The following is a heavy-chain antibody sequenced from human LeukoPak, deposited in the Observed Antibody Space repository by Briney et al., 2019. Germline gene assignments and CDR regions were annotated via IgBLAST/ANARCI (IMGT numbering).Heavy chain of an antibody. V-gene: IGHV4-61*02. CDR1: GGSISSGGYY. CDR3: ARGNYYDSTSGDY. Sequence: PSETLSLTCTVSGGSISSGGYYWSWIRQPAGKGLEWIGRIYTSGSTNYNPSLKSRVTISVDTSKNQFSLKLSSVTAADTAVYYCARGNYYDSTSGDYWGQGTLVTVSS. CDR2: IYTSGST. D-gene: IGHD3-22*01. J-gene: IGHJ4*02.